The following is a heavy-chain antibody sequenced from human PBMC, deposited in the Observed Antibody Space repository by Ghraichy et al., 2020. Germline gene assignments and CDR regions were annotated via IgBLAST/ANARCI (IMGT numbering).Heavy chain of an antibody. CDR2: IYYSGST. V-gene: IGHV4-39*01. J-gene: IGHJ3*02. CDR1: GGSISSSSYY. Sequence: SQTLSLTCTVSGGSISSSSYYWGWIRQPPGKGLEWIGSIYYSGSTYYNPSLKSRVTISVDTSKNQFSLKLSSVTAADTAVYYCARRPYYDSAFDIWGQGTMVTVSS. CDR3: ARRPYYDSAFDI. D-gene: IGHD3-3*01.